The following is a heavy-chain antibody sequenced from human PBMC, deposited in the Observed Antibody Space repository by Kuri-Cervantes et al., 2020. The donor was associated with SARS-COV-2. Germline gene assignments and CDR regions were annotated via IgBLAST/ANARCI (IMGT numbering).Heavy chain of an antibody. CDR3: ARGSPGY. Sequence: SQTLSLTCAVYGGSFSDYAWTWIRQTPEKGLEWIGQINHGGSTSYNPSLKSRVTISVDTSKKQFSLKLTSVTVADTAVYYCARGSPGYWGRGTLVTVSS. V-gene: IGHV4-34*01. CDR2: INHGGST. CDR1: GGSFSDYA. J-gene: IGHJ4*02.